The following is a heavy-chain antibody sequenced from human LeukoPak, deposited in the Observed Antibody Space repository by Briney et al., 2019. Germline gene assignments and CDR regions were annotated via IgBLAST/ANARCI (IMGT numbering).Heavy chain of an antibody. V-gene: IGHV3-43*02. J-gene: IGHJ4*02. CDR2: ISGDGGST. CDR3: ASPVVAATGSDY. D-gene: IGHD2-15*01. Sequence: GGSLRLSCAASGFTFDDYAMHWVRQAPGKGLEWVSLISGDGGSTYYADSVKGRFTISRDNAKNSLYLQMNSLRAEDTAVYYYASPVVAATGSDYWGQGTLVTVSS. CDR1: GFTFDDYA.